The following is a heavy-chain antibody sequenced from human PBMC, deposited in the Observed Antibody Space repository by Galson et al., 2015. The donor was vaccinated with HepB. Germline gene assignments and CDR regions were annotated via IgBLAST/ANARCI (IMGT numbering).Heavy chain of an antibody. Sequence: SLRLSCAASGFTFSSYAMSWVRQAPGKGLEWVSAISGSGGSTYYADSVKGRFTISRDNSKNTLYLQMNSLRAEDTAVYYCAKAALWFGELLRKTNYFDYWGQGTLVTVSS. V-gene: IGHV3-23*01. CDR2: ISGSGGST. CDR1: GFTFSSYA. J-gene: IGHJ4*02. D-gene: IGHD3-10*01. CDR3: AKAALWFGELLRKTNYFDY.